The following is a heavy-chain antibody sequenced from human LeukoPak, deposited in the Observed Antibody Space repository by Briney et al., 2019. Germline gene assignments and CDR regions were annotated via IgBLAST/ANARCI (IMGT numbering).Heavy chain of an antibody. CDR1: GYTFTSYD. CDR2: MNPNSGNT. Sequence: GASVKVSCKASGYTFTSYDINWVRQVTGQGLEWMGWMNPNSGNTGYAQKFQGRVTMTRNTSISTAYMELSSLRSEDTAVYYCARGRRKIGGINWFDPWGQGTLVTVSS. V-gene: IGHV1-8*01. CDR3: ARGRRKIGGINWFDP. J-gene: IGHJ5*02.